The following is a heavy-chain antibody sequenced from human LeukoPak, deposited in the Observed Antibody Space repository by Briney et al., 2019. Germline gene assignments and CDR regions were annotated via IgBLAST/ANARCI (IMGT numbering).Heavy chain of an antibody. Sequence: PSETLSLTCAVYGGSFSGYYWSWIRQPPGKGLEWIGEINHSGSTNYNPSLKSRVTISVDTSKNQFSLKLSSVTAADTAVYYCARGEYGSGSYQFDYWGQGTLVTVSS. CDR1: GGSFSGYY. D-gene: IGHD3-10*01. V-gene: IGHV4-34*01. CDR2: INHSGST. J-gene: IGHJ4*02. CDR3: ARGEYGSGSYQFDY.